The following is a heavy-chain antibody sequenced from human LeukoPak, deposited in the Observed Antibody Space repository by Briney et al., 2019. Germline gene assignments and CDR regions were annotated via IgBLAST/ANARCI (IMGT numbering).Heavy chain of an antibody. D-gene: IGHD3-10*01. J-gene: IGHJ6*03. CDR3: ATTRGVITLDGYHYYIDV. V-gene: IGHV4-34*01. CDR2: INHSGNT. Sequence: SETLSLTCAVYGGSFSDFYCTWICQPPGKGLEWVGEINHSGNTKYNPSLKSRVTILLDTSKNQFSLKVRSVTAADTAVYYCATTRGVITLDGYHYYIDVWGKGTTVTVSS. CDR1: GGSFSDFY.